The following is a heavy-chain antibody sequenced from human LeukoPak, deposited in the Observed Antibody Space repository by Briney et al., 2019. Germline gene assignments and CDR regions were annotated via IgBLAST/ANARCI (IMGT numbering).Heavy chain of an antibody. CDR3: ARGERDGYNFDY. J-gene: IGHJ4*02. CDR1: GGSLSGYS. V-gene: IGHV4-34*01. CDR2: INHSGST. Sequence: SETLSLTCAVYGGSLSGYSWSGIRQPPGKGLEWIGEINHSGSTNYNPSLKSRVTISVDTSKNQFSLKLSSVTAADTAVYYCARGERDGYNFDYWGQGTLVTVSS. D-gene: IGHD5-24*01.